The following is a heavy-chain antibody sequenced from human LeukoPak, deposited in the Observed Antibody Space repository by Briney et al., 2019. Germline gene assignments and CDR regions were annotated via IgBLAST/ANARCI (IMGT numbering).Heavy chain of an antibody. Sequence: GGSLRLSCAASGFTFSSYAMSWVRQAPGKGLEWVSAISGSGGSTYYADSVKGRFTISRDNSKNTLYLQMNSLRAEDTAVYHCAKDLTGYSSSWYPQTLFDYWGQGTLVTVSS. J-gene: IGHJ4*02. CDR3: AKDLTGYSSSWYPQTLFDY. V-gene: IGHV3-23*01. D-gene: IGHD6-13*01. CDR1: GFTFSSYA. CDR2: ISGSGGST.